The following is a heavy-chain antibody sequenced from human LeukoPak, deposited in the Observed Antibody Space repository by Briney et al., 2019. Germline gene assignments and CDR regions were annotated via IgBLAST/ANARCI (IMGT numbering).Heavy chain of an antibody. J-gene: IGHJ4*02. D-gene: IGHD1-26*01. CDR1: GFTFSDYY. CDR2: ISSSSSYT. Sequence: GGSLRLSCAASGFTFSDYYMSWIRQAPGKGLEWVSYISSSSSYTNYADSVKGRFTISRDNAKNSLYLQMNSLRAEDTAVYYCARARYSGGYQFDYWGQGTLVTVSS. V-gene: IGHV3-11*05. CDR3: ARARYSGGYQFDY.